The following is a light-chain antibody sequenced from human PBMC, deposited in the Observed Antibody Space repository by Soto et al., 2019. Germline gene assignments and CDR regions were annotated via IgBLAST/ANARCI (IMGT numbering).Light chain of an antibody. CDR1: QGIRND. J-gene: IGKJ2*01. Sequence: DIQMTQSPSSLSASVGDRVTITCRASQGIRNDLDWYQQKPGKAPKRLIYAASSLQSGVPSRFSGRGSGTEFTLTISSLQPEDFAPYYFLQHNSYPYTFGPGTKLEIK. CDR3: LQHNSYPYT. V-gene: IGKV1-17*01. CDR2: AAS.